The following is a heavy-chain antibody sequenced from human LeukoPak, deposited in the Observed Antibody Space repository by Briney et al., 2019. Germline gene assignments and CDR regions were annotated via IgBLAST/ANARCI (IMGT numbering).Heavy chain of an antibody. CDR1: GGSFSGYY. CDR2: INHSGST. J-gene: IGHJ6*02. CDR3: ASAITMVRGGILAGMDV. V-gene: IGHV4-34*01. D-gene: IGHD3-10*01. Sequence: PSETLSLTCAVYGGSFSGYYWSWIRQPPGKGLEWIGEINHSGSTNYNPSLKSRVTISVDTSKNQFSLKLSSVTAADTAVYYCASAITMVRGGILAGMDVWGQGTTVTVS.